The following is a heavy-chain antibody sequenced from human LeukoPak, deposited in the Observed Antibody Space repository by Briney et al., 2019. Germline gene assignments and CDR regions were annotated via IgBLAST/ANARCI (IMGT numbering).Heavy chain of an antibody. D-gene: IGHD1-1*01. V-gene: IGHV1-2*02. CDR2: INPNTGGT. J-gene: IGHJ5*02. Sequence: GASVKVSCKASGYTFTGYFMHWVRQAPGQGLEWMGWINPNTGGTNYAQNFQGRVTMTRDTSTSTAYMELSRLRSDDTAIYYCARDRTDAWFDPWGQGTLVSVS. CDR3: ARDRTDAWFDP. CDR1: GYTFTGYF.